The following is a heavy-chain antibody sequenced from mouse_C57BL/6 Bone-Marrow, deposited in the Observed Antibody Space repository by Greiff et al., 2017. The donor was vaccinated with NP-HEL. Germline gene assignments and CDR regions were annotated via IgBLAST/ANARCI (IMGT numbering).Heavy chain of an antibody. J-gene: IGHJ1*03. D-gene: IGHD2-5*01. CDR3: ARRYSNYVYFDV. CDR1: GITFSDYY. Sequence: EVQGVESGGGLVQPGGSLKLSCAASGITFSDYYMYWVRQTPEKRLEWVAYISNGGGSTYYPDTVKGRFTISRDNAKNTLYLQMSRLKSEDTAMYYCARRYSNYVYFDVWGTGTTVTVSS. CDR2: ISNGGGST. V-gene: IGHV5-12*01.